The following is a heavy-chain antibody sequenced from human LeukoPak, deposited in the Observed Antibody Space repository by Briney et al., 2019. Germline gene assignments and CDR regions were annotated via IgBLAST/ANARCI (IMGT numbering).Heavy chain of an antibody. Sequence: SETLSLTCTVSGGSISSSSYYWGWIRQPPGKGLEWIGSIYYSGSTYYNPSLKSRVTISVDTSKNQFSLKLSSVTAADTAVYYCARDYYDSSGHPGGSYAFDIWGQGTMVTVSS. D-gene: IGHD3-22*01. J-gene: IGHJ3*02. V-gene: IGHV4-39*02. CDR2: IYYSGST. CDR3: ARDYYDSSGHPGGSYAFDI. CDR1: GGSISSSSYY.